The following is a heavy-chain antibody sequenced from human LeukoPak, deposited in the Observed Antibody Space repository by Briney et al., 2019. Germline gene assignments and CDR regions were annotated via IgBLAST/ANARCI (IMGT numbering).Heavy chain of an antibody. J-gene: IGHJ5*02. CDR2: INPSGGST. V-gene: IGHV1-46*04. Sequence: ASVKVSCKASGYTVTSHFMHWVRQAPGQGLEWLGLINPSGGSTNYAQKLQGRLTVTRDTSTYTVYMELSSLRSEDTAVYYCGRGRMGATGLVDTWGQGTQVTVSS. D-gene: IGHD1-26*01. CDR1: GYTVTSHF. CDR3: GRGRMGATGLVDT.